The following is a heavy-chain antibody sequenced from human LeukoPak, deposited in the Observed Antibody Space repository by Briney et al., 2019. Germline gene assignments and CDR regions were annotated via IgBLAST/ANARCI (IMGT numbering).Heavy chain of an antibody. V-gene: IGHV1-8*03. CDR1: GYTFTSYD. Sequence: ASVKVSCKASGYTFTSYDINWVRQATGEGLEWMGWMNPNSGNTGYAQKFQGRVTITRNTSISTAYMELSSLRSEDTAVYYCARGGYYDFWSGYYSDIYYNYYMDVWGKGTTVTVSS. D-gene: IGHD3-3*01. J-gene: IGHJ6*03. CDR3: ARGGYYDFWSGYYSDIYYNYYMDV. CDR2: MNPNSGNT.